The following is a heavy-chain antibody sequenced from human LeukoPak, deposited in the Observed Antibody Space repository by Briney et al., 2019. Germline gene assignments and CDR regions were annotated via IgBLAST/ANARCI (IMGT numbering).Heavy chain of an antibody. Sequence: SETLSLTCTVSGGSISSYYWSWIRRPPGKGLEWIGYIYYSGSTNYNPSLKSRVTISVDTSKNQFPLKLSSVTAADTAVYYCATFSSSTLYYYGMDVWGQGTTVTVSS. CDR1: GGSISSYY. CDR3: ATFSSSTLYYYGMDV. CDR2: IYYSGST. J-gene: IGHJ6*02. V-gene: IGHV4-59*01. D-gene: IGHD6-6*01.